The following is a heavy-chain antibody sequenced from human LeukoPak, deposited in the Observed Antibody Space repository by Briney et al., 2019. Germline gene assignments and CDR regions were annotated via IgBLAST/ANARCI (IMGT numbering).Heavy chain of an antibody. Sequence: GGSLRLSCAASGFTFSNYAMSWVRQAPGKGLEWVSSISSSSSYIYYADSVKGRFTISRDNAKNSLYLQMNSLRAEDTAVYYCARESSGLYYYYYYMDVWGKGTTVTVSS. CDR3: ARESSGLYYYYYYMDV. J-gene: IGHJ6*03. D-gene: IGHD2-8*02. CDR1: GFTFSNYA. CDR2: ISSSSSYI. V-gene: IGHV3-21*01.